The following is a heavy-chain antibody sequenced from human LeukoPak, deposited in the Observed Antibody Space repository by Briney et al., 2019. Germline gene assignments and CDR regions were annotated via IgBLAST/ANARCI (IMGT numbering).Heavy chain of an antibody. CDR3: AKDLSVTTNPF. CDR1: GFTFDDYA. D-gene: IGHD4-17*01. J-gene: IGHJ2*01. Sequence: GRSLRLSCAASGFTFDDYAMHWVRQAPGKGLEWVSGISWNSGSIGYADSVKGRFTISRDNAKNSLYLQMNSLRAEDTALYYCAKDLSVTTNPFWGRGTLVTVSS. CDR2: ISWNSGSI. V-gene: IGHV3-9*01.